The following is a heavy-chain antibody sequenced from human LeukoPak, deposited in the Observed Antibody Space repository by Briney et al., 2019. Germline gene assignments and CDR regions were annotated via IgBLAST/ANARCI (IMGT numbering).Heavy chain of an antibody. Sequence: GGSLRLSCAASGFTFSSYSMNRVRQAPGKGLEWVSSISSSSSYIYYADSVKGRFTISRDNAKNSLYLQMNSLRAEDTAVYYCARRVSGSFDYWGQGTLVTVSS. V-gene: IGHV3-21*01. D-gene: IGHD3-3*01. CDR1: GFTFSSYS. CDR3: ARRVSGSFDY. CDR2: ISSSSSYI. J-gene: IGHJ4*02.